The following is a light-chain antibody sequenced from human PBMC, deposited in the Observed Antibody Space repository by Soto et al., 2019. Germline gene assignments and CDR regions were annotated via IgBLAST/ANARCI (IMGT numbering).Light chain of an antibody. J-gene: IGKJ4*01. CDR3: QQYNDWPRT. CDR1: QSVSSH. CDR2: GAS. Sequence: EVGMTQSPATLSVSPGERATLSCRASQSVSSHLAWYQQKPGQAPSLLIVGASTRATGVPARFSGSESGTEFTLNISSLQSEDVARYFCQQYNDWPRTFGGGTKVEMK. V-gene: IGKV3-15*01.